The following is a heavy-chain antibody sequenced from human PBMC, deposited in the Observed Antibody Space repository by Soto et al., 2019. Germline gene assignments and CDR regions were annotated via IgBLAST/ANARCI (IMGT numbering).Heavy chain of an antibody. CDR1: GFTFSSYG. Sequence: QVQLVESGGGVVQPGRSLRLSCAASGFTFSSYGMHWVRQAPGKGLEWVAVISYDGSNKYYADSVKGRFTISRDNSKNTLYRERNSLRAEDRAVYYCAKDGKGYSSGPTWFDYWGQGGLVTVSS. CDR2: ISYDGSNK. CDR3: AKDGKGYSSGPTWFDY. D-gene: IGHD6-19*01. V-gene: IGHV3-30*18. J-gene: IGHJ4*02.